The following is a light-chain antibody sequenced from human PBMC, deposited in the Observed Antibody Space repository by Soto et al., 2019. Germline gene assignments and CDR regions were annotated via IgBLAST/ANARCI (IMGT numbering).Light chain of an antibody. CDR2: DVS. V-gene: IGLV2-14*01. CDR1: SSDVGGYNY. J-gene: IGLJ1*01. Sequence: QSALTQPASVSGSPGQSITISCTGTSSDVGGYNYVSWYQQHPGKAPKLMISDVSNRPSGFSNRFSGSKSGNTASLTISGLQAEDEADYYYSSYTSSSTLLYVFGTGTKLTVL. CDR3: SSYTSSSTLLYV.